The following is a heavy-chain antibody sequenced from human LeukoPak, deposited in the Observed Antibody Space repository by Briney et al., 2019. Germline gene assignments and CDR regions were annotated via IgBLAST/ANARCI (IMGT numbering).Heavy chain of an antibody. J-gene: IGHJ6*03. V-gene: IGHV1-2*02. Sequence: ASVKVSCKASGYTFTGYYMHWVRQAPGQGLEWMGWINPNSGGTNYARKFQGRVTMTRDTSISTAYMELSRLRSDDTAVYYCARSPRGIWQLVPSSFYYMDVWGEGTTVTVSS. D-gene: IGHD6-6*01. CDR2: INPNSGGT. CDR1: GYTFTGYY. CDR3: ARSPRGIWQLVPSSFYYMDV.